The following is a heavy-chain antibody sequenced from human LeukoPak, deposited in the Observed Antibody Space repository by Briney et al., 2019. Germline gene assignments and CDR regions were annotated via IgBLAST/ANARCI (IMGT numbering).Heavy chain of an antibody. V-gene: IGHV3-11*01. CDR1: GVTFTDPY. Sequence: GGSLRLSCAASGVTFTDPYMSSIRQAPGKGLEWISYIDNSGGTMYYADSVKGRFTVSRDNAKNSLYLQTNSLRAEDTAVYYCARGAGPLFDPWGQGTLVTVSS. CDR2: IDNSGGTM. CDR3: ARGAGPLFDP. J-gene: IGHJ5*02.